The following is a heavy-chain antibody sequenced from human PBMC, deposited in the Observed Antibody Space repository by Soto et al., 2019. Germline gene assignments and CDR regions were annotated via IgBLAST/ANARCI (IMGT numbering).Heavy chain of an antibody. Sequence: QVQLVESGGGVVQPGRSLRLSCAASGFTFSSYGMHWVRQAPGKGLEWVAVISYDGSNKYYADSVKGRFTISRDNSKNTLYLQMNSLRAEDTAVYYCAKDIQDWNDYLDYWGQGTLVTVSS. D-gene: IGHD1-1*01. J-gene: IGHJ4*02. CDR3: AKDIQDWNDYLDY. V-gene: IGHV3-30*18. CDR1: GFTFSSYG. CDR2: ISYDGSNK.